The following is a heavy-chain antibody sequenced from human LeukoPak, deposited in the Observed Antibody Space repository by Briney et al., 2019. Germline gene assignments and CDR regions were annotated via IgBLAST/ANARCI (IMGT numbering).Heavy chain of an antibody. V-gene: IGHV3-30*18. D-gene: IGHD1-7*01. J-gene: IGHJ4*02. Sequence: PGGSLRLSCAASGFTFSGYGMHWVRQAPGKGLEWVAVISFDASLEYYADSVKGRFTISRDNSKNTLYLQMNSLKPEDTAVYYCAKQEIGTTWSVGYGGQGTRVTVDS. CDR1: GFTFSGYG. CDR2: ISFDASLE. CDR3: AKQEIGTTWSVGY.